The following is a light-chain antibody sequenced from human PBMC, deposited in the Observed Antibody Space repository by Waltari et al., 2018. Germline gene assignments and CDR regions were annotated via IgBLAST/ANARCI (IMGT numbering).Light chain of an antibody. CDR2: GAS. CDR1: QSVSGN. CDR3: QQYNDWPQT. Sequence: IVMTQSPATLSVSPGERVTLSCRASQSVSGNLAWYQQKPGQAPRPLMYGASTRAAGVPTRVSGSGSGTEFTVTISSLQSEDFAVYYCQQYNDWPQTFGQGTKLETK. J-gene: IGKJ2*01. V-gene: IGKV3-15*01.